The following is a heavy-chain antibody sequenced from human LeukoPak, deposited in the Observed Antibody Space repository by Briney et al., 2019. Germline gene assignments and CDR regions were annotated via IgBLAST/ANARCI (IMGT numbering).Heavy chain of an antibody. J-gene: IGHJ4*02. V-gene: IGHV3-23*01. CDR2: ISGSGGST. CDR1: GFTFSSYA. Sequence: GGSLRLSCAASGFTFSSYAMSWVRQAPGKGLEWVSAISGSGGSTYYADSVKGRFTISRDNSKNTLYLQMNSLRAEDTAVYYCAKSPTPYCGGDCYSDYWGQGTLVTVSS. D-gene: IGHD2-21*02. CDR3: AKSPTPYCGGDCYSDY.